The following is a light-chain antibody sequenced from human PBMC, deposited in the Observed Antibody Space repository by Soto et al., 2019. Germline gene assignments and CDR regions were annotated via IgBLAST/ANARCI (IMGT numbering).Light chain of an antibody. V-gene: IGKV1-9*01. J-gene: IGKJ4*01. Sequence: DIQLTQSPSFLSASVGDRVTITCRATQDISNYLAWYQQKPGKAPNLLIHSASTLRGGVSSRFGGRGSGTEFNLTISSLQHEDIAPYYCQQGNSYPLTFGGGTKVEIK. CDR3: QQGNSYPLT. CDR1: QDISNY. CDR2: SAS.